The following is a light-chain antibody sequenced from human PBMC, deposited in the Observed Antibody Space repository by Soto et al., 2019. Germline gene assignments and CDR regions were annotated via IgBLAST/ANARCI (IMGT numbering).Light chain of an antibody. CDR3: QQYYGAPYT. J-gene: IGKJ2*01. CDR1: QSVFSSSRNKKY. Sequence: DIVMTQSPDSLAVSLGERATINCKSSQSVFSSSRNKKYLAWYQHKAGQPPKLLISWASTRESGVPDRFSGSGSGTDFTLTISSLQAEDVAVYYCQQYYGAPYTFGQGTQLEIK. V-gene: IGKV4-1*01. CDR2: WAS.